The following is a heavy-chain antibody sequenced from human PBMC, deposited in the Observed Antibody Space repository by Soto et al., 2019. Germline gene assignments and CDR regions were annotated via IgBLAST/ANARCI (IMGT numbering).Heavy chain of an antibody. Sequence: QVQLQQWGAGLLKPSETLSLTCAVYGGSFSGYYWSWIRQPPGKGLEGIGEINHSGSTNSNPSPKRRVTISVDTSQTQVSLTLSSVTAADTAVYYCARRPGITVARRTRFDYWGQGTLVTVSS. CDR3: ARRPGITVARRTRFDY. CDR2: INHSGST. D-gene: IGHD6-19*01. J-gene: IGHJ4*02. CDR1: GGSFSGYY. V-gene: IGHV4-34*01.